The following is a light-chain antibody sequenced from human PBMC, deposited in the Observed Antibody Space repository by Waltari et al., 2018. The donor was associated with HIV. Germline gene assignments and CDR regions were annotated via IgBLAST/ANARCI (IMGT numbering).Light chain of an antibody. V-gene: IGKV3-15*01. CDR2: ATS. CDR1: QSVITN. J-gene: IGKJ1*01. CDR3: QKYNTWPRT. Sequence: EIVMTQSPATLSVSPGQRVTLSCRASQSVITNLAWYQQKFGQPPRLLIYATSIRATNIPARLRGGGSGTEFTLTISSLQSEDFAIYYCQKYNTWPRTFGQGTKVEV.